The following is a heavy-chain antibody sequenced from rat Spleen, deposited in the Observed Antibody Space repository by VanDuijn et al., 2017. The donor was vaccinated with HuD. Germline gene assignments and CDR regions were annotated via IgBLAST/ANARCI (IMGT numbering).Heavy chain of an antibody. CDR1: GFTFSNYD. Sequence: EVQVVESGGGIVQPGRSMKLSCAASGFTFSNYDMVWVRQAPTKGLKWVESISYVGSTPYYRDSVTGRFTITRDNAKRTLYLQMDSLRSEDTATYYCTRGYYFDYWGQGVMVTVSS. V-gene: IGHV5-25*01. CDR3: TRGYYFDY. J-gene: IGHJ2*01. CDR2: ISYVGSTP.